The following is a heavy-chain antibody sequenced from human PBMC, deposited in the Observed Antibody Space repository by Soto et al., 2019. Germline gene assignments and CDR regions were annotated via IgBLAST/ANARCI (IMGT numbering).Heavy chain of an antibody. Sequence: GGSLRLSCAASGFTFSSYGMHWVRQAPGKGLEWVAVISYDGSNKYYADSVKGRFTISRDNSKNTLYLQMNSLRAEDTAVYYCAKSPGVTYTYGQYYFDYWGQGTLVTVSS. V-gene: IGHV3-30*18. CDR3: AKSPGVTYTYGQYYFDY. J-gene: IGHJ4*02. CDR1: GFTFSSYG. D-gene: IGHD5-18*01. CDR2: ISYDGSNK.